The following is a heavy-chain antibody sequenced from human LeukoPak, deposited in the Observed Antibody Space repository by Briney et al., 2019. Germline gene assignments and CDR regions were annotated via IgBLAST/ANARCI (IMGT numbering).Heavy chain of an antibody. J-gene: IGHJ3*02. Sequence: SQTLSLTCTVSGGSISSGGYYWSWIRQHPGKGPEWIGYIYYSGSTYYNPSLKSRVTISVDTSKNQFSLKLSSVTAADTAVYYCARDQRAYYYDSSGYTDAFDIWGQGTMVTVSS. CDR2: IYYSGST. V-gene: IGHV4-31*03. CDR1: GGSISSGGYY. D-gene: IGHD3-22*01. CDR3: ARDQRAYYYDSSGYTDAFDI.